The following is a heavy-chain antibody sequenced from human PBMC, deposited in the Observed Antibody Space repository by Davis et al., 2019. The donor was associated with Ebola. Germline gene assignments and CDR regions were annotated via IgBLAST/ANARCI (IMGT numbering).Heavy chain of an antibody. D-gene: IGHD5-24*01. Sequence: PGGPLRLSCGASGFTFSRHSMNWVRQAPGKGLEWIAFISSGGHDTYYADPVRGRFTISRDNAKNLLYLQLNSLRDEDTALYYCAKDAEDGSGNWFFDFRGRGALVTVSS. V-gene: IGHV3-48*02. CDR3: AKDAEDGSGNWFFDF. CDR2: ISSGGHDT. CDR1: GFTFSRHS. J-gene: IGHJ2*01.